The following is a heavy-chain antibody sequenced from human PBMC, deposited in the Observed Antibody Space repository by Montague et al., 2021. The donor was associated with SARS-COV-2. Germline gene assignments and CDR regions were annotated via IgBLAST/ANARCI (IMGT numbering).Heavy chain of an antibody. CDR1: GGSISSPDHY. CDR3: ARQLPSYCATNKCYPYYLDG. J-gene: IGHJ4*02. V-gene: IGHV4-39*01. Sequence: SETLSLTCTVSGGSISSPDHYWGWIRQSPGKGLEWIGSISYTGRTYYNPSLRSRVSFSMDTSKNHFSLSLSSVTVADTAVYFCARQLPSYCATNKCYPYYLDGWGQGALGTVSS. D-gene: IGHD2-8*01. CDR2: ISYTGRT.